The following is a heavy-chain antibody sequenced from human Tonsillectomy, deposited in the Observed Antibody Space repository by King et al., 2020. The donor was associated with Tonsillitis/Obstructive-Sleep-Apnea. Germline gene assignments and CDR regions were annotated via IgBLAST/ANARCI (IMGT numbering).Heavy chain of an antibody. D-gene: IGHD4-17*01. CDR3: ARDKLDYGDLGDY. CDR1: GFTFDDYG. CDR2: INGYGGCT. Sequence: VQLVESGGGVVRPGGSLRLSCAASGFTFDDYGMSLVRQAPGKGLELVSGINGYGGCTGYADSVKGRFSISRDNAKNSLYLQMNSLRAEDTALYYCARDKLDYGDLGDYWGQGTLVTVSS. V-gene: IGHV3-20*04. J-gene: IGHJ4*02.